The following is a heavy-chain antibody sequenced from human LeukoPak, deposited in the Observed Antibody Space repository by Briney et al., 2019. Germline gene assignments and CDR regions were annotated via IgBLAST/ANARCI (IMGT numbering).Heavy chain of an antibody. J-gene: IGHJ4*02. V-gene: IGHV4-34*01. CDR3: ARRGYSGRVCFDY. D-gene: IGHD1-26*01. CDR1: GGSFSGYY. CDR2: INHSGST. Sequence: SETLSLTCAVYGGSFSGYYWSWIRQPPGKGLEWIGEINHSGSTNYNPSLKSRVTISVDTSKNQFSLKLSSVTAAGTAVYYCARRGYSGRVCFDYWGQGTLVTVSS.